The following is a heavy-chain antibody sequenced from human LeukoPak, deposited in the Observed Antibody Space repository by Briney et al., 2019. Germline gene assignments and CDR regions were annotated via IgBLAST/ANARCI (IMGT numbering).Heavy chain of an antibody. CDR3: ARHDYCSGGSCYERNWFDP. Sequence: SETLSLTCAVSGGSITSGNWWGWVRQPPGKGLEWIGSIYYSGSTYYNPSLKSRVTISVDTSKNQFSLKLSSVTAADTAVYYCARHDYCSGGSCYERNWFDPWGQGTLVTVSS. CDR2: IYYSGST. CDR1: GGSITSGNW. V-gene: IGHV4-39*01. J-gene: IGHJ5*02. D-gene: IGHD2-15*01.